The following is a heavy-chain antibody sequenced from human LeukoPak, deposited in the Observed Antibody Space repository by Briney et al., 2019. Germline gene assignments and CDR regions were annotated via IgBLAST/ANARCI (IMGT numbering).Heavy chain of an antibody. CDR2: VSPGGST. CDR1: GGSISSGGYY. D-gene: IGHD3-16*01. J-gene: IGHJ5*02. Sequence: SQTLSLTCTVSGGSISSGGYYWSWIRQHPGKGLEWIGEVSPGGSTRYNPSLRSRVTISLDTSRSRFSLRLSSVTAADTGVYYCARDGGTRLGFDPWGQGTLVTVSS. V-gene: IGHV4-31*03. CDR3: ARDGGTRLGFDP.